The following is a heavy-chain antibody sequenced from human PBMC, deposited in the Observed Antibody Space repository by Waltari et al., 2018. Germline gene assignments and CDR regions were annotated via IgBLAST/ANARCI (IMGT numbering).Heavy chain of an antibody. CDR3: ATQTGTRPEDY. Sequence: QVQLVQSGAEVKKPGSSVKVSCKASGGTFSSYAISWVRQAPGHGLEWMGRIIPSFGTANYAKKFQGRVTITADKATSTAYMELSSLRAEDTAVYYCATQTGTRPEDYWGQGTLVTVSS. V-gene: IGHV1-69*08. CDR1: GGTFSSYA. CDR2: IIPSFGTA. J-gene: IGHJ4*02. D-gene: IGHD1-1*01.